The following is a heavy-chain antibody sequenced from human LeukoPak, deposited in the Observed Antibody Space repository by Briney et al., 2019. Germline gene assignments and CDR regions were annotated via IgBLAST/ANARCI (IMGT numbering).Heavy chain of an antibody. CDR2: MNPNSGNT. Sequence: ASVKVSCKASGYTFTSYDINWVRQATGQGLEWMGWMNPNSGNTGYAQKFQGRVTMTRNTSISTAYMELSSLRSEDTAVYYCARPFNAVAATDADYWGRGTLVTVSS. V-gene: IGHV1-8*01. CDR1: GYTFTSYD. J-gene: IGHJ4*02. D-gene: IGHD6-19*01. CDR3: ARPFNAVAATDADY.